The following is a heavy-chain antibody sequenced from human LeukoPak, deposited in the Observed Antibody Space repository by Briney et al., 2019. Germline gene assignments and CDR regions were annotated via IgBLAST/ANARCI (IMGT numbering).Heavy chain of an antibody. CDR3: ARGRRIVVLPGRGYFDL. D-gene: IGHD4/OR15-4a*01. Sequence: PSGTLSLTCNVSGDSISSSSYYWSWIRVPPGKGLEWIGSIYYAGSTYYNPSLKSRVTLSVDTSTNHFSLNIKSVTAADTAMYYCARGRRIVVLPGRGYFDLWGRGTLVTVSS. J-gene: IGHJ2*01. CDR2: IYYAGST. CDR1: GDSISSSSYY. V-gene: IGHV4-39*02.